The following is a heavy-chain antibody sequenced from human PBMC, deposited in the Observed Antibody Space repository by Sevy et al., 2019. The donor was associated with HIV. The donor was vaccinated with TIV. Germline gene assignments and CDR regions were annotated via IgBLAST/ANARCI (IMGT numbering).Heavy chain of an antibody. CDR1: GFTFSSYV. J-gene: IGHJ4*02. CDR2: IWYDGTIK. CDR3: ARGGGYCGGDCYSIDY. D-gene: IGHD2-21*02. V-gene: IGHV3-33*08. Sequence: GGSLRLSCAAPGFTFSSYVMHWVRQAPGKGLEWVALIWYDGTIKYYADSVKGRFTISRDNSKDTRFLQMNSLTPEDTAVYYCARGGGYCGGDCYSIDYWGQGALVTVSS.